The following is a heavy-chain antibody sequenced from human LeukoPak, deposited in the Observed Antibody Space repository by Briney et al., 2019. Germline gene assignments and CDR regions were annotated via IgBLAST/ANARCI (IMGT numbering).Heavy chain of an antibody. CDR2: VYASRSA. Sequence: SETLSLTCSVSGDSISSYYWAWIRQPAGKGLEWIGRVYASRSANYNPSLKSRVTMSVDTSKNQFSLKLNPVTAADTAVYYCTRALAVGGYGGEYYYYYMDVWGKGTTVTVSS. J-gene: IGHJ6*03. CDR1: GDSISSYY. V-gene: IGHV4-4*07. D-gene: IGHD1-26*01. CDR3: TRALAVGGYGGEYYYYYMDV.